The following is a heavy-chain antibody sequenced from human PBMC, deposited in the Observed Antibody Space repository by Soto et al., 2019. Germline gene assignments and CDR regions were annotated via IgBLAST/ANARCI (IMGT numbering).Heavy chain of an antibody. CDR1: GGTFSSYA. D-gene: IGHD3-16*01. CDR2: IIPIFGTA. Sequence: GASVKVSCKASGGTFSSYAISWVRQAPGQGLEWMGGIIPIFGTANYAQKFQGRVTITADESTSTAYMELSSLRSEDTAVYYCSARGYAAFDIWGQGTMVTVSS. J-gene: IGHJ3*02. V-gene: IGHV1-69*13. CDR3: SARGYAAFDI.